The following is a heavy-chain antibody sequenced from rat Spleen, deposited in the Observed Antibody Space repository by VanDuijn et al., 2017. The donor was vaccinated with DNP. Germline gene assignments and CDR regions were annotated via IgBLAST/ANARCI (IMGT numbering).Heavy chain of an antibody. CDR2: ISPSGSRP. V-gene: IGHV5-20*01. J-gene: IGHJ2*01. Sequence: EVQLVESGGGLVQPGRSLRLSCAASGFTFSDYYMAWVRQAPKKGLEWVAAISPSGSRPYSPDSVKGRFTISRDTAKSSLYLQMNSLKSEDTATYYRTTGPGLGEGYWGQGVMVTVSS. CDR3: TTGPGLGEGY. D-gene: IGHD5-1*01. CDR1: GFTFSDYY.